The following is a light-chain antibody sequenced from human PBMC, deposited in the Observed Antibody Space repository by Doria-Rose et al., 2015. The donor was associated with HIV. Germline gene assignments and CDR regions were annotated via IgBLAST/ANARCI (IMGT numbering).Light chain of an antibody. J-gene: IGKJ3*01. CDR1: QSLLYTSKHY. CDR3: QQYYGTPS. V-gene: IGKV4-1*01. Sequence: DIRVTQSPESLGMSLGERATLNCKSNQSLLYTSKHYLAWYQQKPGQPPKLLIYWASTRQSGVPARFSGSGSGTDFTLTISSLEAEGVAVYYCQQYYGTPSFGPGTTVDIK. CDR2: WAS.